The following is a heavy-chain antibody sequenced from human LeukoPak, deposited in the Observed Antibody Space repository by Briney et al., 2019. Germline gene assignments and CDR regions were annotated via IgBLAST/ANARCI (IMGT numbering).Heavy chain of an antibody. V-gene: IGHV3-23*01. CDR2: ISGSGGST. Sequence: PGGSLRLSCAASGFTFSSYAMSWVRQAPGKGLEWVSAISGSGGSTYHADSVKGRFTISRDNSKNTLYLQMNSLRAEDTAVYYCANVYVAATRRGFDYWGQGTLVTVSS. CDR3: ANVYVAATRRGFDY. J-gene: IGHJ4*02. CDR1: GFTFSSYA. D-gene: IGHD2-15*01.